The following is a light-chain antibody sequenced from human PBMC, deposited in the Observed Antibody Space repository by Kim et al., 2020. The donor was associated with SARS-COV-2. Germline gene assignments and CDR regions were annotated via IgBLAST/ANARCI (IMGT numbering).Light chain of an antibody. Sequence: ALGQTVRITCQGDSLRSYYASWYQQKPGQAPVLVIYGKNNRPSGIPDRFSGSSSGNTASLTITGAQAEDEADYYCNSRDSSGNPLEFGGGTQLTVL. J-gene: IGLJ3*02. CDR1: SLRSYY. V-gene: IGLV3-19*01. CDR3: NSRDSSGNPLE. CDR2: GKN.